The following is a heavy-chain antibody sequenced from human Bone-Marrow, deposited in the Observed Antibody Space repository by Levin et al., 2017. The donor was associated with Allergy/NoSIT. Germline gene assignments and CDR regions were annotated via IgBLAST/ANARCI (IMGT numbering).Heavy chain of an antibody. CDR3: AKERAAASGTGYFDS. J-gene: IGHJ4*02. V-gene: IGHV3-9*01. CDR2: ITANSDNI. CDR1: GFTFEDYG. D-gene: IGHD1-26*01. Sequence: GGSLRLSCVASGFTFEDYGMHWVRHVPGKGLQWVSGITANSDNIAYADSVKGRFTVSRDNAKKSLFLQMNSLRPEDTALYYCAKERAAASGTGYFDSWGQGTWVTVSS.